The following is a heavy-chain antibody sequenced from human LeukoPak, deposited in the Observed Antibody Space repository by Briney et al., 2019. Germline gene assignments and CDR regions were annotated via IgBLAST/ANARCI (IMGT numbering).Heavy chain of an antibody. CDR1: GGSISSYY. CDR3: ARFSYSGSFYY. D-gene: IGHD1-26*01. CDR2: IYYSGST. J-gene: IGHJ4*02. V-gene: IGHV4-59*01. Sequence: SETLCLTCTASGGSISSYYWSWIRQPPGKGLEWIGYIYYSGSTNYNPALESRVTMSVDTSKNQLSLKMSSVTAADTAVYYCARFSYSGSFYYWGKGTLVSVSS.